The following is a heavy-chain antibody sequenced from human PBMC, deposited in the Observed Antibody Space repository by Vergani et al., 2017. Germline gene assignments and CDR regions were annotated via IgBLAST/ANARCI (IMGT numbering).Heavy chain of an antibody. CDR3: ARGLAPAAIRERERPEDGDY. D-gene: IGHD2-2*02. Sequence: QVQLQESGPGLVKPSETLSLTCTVSGGSISSYYWSWIRQPPGKGLEWDGYIDYSGSTNYNPSLKSRGTLSVGTSKNQFSLKLSSVTAADTAVYYCARGLAPAAIRERERPEDGDYWSQGTLVTVSS. CDR2: IDYSGST. CDR1: GGSISSYY. V-gene: IGHV4-59*12. J-gene: IGHJ4*02.